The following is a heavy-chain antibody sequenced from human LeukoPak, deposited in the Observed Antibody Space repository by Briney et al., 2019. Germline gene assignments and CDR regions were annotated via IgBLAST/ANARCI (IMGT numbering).Heavy chain of an antibody. Sequence: ASVTVSCKASGHTFTGYYMHWVRQAPGQGLEWMGWINPYSGGTNYAHKFQGRVTMTRDTSISTAYMELSRLRSDDTAVYYCARTQPPINCSGGSCCAFDYWGQGTLVTVSS. V-gene: IGHV1-2*02. CDR1: GHTFTGYY. D-gene: IGHD2-15*01. CDR2: INPYSGGT. CDR3: ARTQPPINCSGGSCCAFDY. J-gene: IGHJ4*02.